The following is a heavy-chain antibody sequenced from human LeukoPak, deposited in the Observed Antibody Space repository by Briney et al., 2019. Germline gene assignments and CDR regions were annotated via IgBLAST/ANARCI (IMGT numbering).Heavy chain of an antibody. CDR2: INWNGGST. CDR3: SSDRVYGDADAFDV. Sequence: PGGSLRLSCAASGFTFDDYGMRWVRQAPGKGLEWGSGINWNGGSTGYAHSVKGRFTISRDNAKNSLYLQMNSLRAEDTHVRYFSSDRVYGDADAFDVWGQGTMVTASS. J-gene: IGHJ3*01. D-gene: IGHD4-17*01. CDR1: GFTFDDYG. V-gene: IGHV3-20*04.